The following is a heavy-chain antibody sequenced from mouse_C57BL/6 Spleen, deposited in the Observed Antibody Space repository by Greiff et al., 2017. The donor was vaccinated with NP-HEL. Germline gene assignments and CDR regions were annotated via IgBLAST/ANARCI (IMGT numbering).Heavy chain of an antibody. V-gene: IGHV1-52*01. CDR1: GYTFTSYW. J-gene: IGHJ3*01. CDR2: IDPSDSET. CDR3: ARSGDGYPFAY. Sequence: QVHVKQPGAELVRPGSSVKLSCKASGYTFTSYWMHWVKQRPIQGLEWIGNIDPSDSETHYNQKFKDKATLTVDKSSSTAYMQLSSLTSEDSAVYYCARSGDGYPFAYWGQGTLVTVSA. D-gene: IGHD2-3*01.